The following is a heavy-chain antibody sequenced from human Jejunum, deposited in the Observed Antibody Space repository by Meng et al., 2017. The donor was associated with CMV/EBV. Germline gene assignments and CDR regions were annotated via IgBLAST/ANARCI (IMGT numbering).Heavy chain of an antibody. V-gene: IGHV1-2*02. J-gene: IGHJ4*02. Sequence: QVHLVQSGAEVKKPGASVTVSXKPSGYSFTDYYIQWVRQAPGQGLEWMGWINPNSGGTNYAQKFQGRITMTRDTSISTAFMEVNSLRSDDTAVYYCARARVGSPTIASSFDSWGQGTLVTVSS. CDR1: GYSFTDYY. D-gene: IGHD5-12*01. CDR2: INPNSGGT. CDR3: ARARVGSPTIASSFDS.